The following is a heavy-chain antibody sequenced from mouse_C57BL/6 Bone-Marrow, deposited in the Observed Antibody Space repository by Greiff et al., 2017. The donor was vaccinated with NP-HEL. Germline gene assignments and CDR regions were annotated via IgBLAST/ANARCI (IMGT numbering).Heavy chain of an antibody. CDR1: GYTFTDYE. J-gene: IGHJ2*01. V-gene: IGHV1-15*01. D-gene: IGHD1-1*01. CDR3: TRRLYYYGDY. Sequence: QVQLQQSGAELVRPGASVTLSCKASGYTFTDYEMHWVKQTPVHGLEWIGAIDPETGGTAYNQKFKGKAILTADKSSSTAYMELRSLTSEDSAVYYCTRRLYYYGDYWGQGTTLTVSS. CDR2: IDPETGGT.